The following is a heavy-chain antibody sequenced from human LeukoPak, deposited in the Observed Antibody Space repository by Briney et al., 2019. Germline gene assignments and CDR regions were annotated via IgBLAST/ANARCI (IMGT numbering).Heavy chain of an antibody. J-gene: IGHJ4*02. CDR1: GFTFNYYW. CDR3: ARVRKLRTRGVMDPLDY. D-gene: IGHD3-10*01. Sequence: GGSLRLSCAASGFTFNYYWLTWVRQAPGKGLEWVANIQQDGSEKYYVDSVKGRFIISRDNAKNSLYLQMNSLRAEDTAVYYCARVRKLRTRGVMDPLDYWGQGALVTVSS. V-gene: IGHV3-7*01. CDR2: IQQDGSEK.